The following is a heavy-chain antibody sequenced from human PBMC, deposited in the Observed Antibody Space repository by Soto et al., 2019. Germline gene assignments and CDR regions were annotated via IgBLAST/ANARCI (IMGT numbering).Heavy chain of an antibody. CDR2: ISGDGGST. D-gene: IGHD6-6*01. Sequence: GESLKISCAASGFTFDDYAMHWVRQAPGKGLEWVSLISGDGGSTYYADSVKGRFTISRDNSKNSLYLQMNSLRTEDTALYYCAKDNSRWGSSSSWYYWGQGTLVTVSS. CDR3: AKDNSRWGSSSSWYY. J-gene: IGHJ4*02. V-gene: IGHV3-43*02. CDR1: GFTFDDYA.